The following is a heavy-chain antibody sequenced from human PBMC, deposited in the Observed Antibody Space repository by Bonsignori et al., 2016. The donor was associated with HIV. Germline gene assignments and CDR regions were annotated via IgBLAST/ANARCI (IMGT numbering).Heavy chain of an antibody. Sequence: VRQMPGKGLEWMGIIYPGDSGTRYSPSFQGQVTISADKSISTAYLQWSSLKASDTAMYYCARLAPYSSSPYYYYYMDVWGKGTTVTVSS. CDR3: ARLAPYSSSPYYYYYMDV. J-gene: IGHJ6*03. D-gene: IGHD6-6*01. V-gene: IGHV5-51*01. CDR2: IYPGDSGT.